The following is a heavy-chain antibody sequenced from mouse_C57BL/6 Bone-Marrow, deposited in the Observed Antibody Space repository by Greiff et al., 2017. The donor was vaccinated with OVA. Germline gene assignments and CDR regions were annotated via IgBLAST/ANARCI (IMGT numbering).Heavy chain of an antibody. CDR2: IDPSDSYT. J-gene: IGHJ3*01. Sequence: QVQLQQPGAELVMPGASVKLSCKASGYTFTSYWMHWVKQRPGQGLEWIGEIDPSDSYTNYNQKFKGKSTLTVDKSSSTAYMQLSSLTSEDSAVYYCARPRYGSSYVPCAYWGQGTLVTVSA. D-gene: IGHD1-1*01. CDR1: GYTFTSYW. CDR3: ARPRYGSSYVPCAY. V-gene: IGHV1-69*01.